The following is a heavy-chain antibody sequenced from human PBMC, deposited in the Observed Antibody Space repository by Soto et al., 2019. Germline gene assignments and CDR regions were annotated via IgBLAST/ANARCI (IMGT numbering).Heavy chain of an antibody. D-gene: IGHD3-16*01. Sequence: QVQLVQSGAEVKKPGSSVKVSCKASGGTFSSYAISWVRQAPGQGLEWMGGIIPIFGTADYAQKFQGRVTITADDFTSTAYMELSSLRSEETAVYYCARHLGGNHYYYGMDGWGQGTTVTVYS. CDR3: ARHLGGNHYYYGMDG. V-gene: IGHV1-69*12. CDR2: IIPIFGTA. CDR1: GGTFSSYA. J-gene: IGHJ6*02.